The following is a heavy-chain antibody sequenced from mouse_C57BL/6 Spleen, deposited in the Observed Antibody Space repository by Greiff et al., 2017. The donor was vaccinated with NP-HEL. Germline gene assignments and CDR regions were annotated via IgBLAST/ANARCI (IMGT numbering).Heavy chain of an antibody. CDR2: IYPSDSET. CDR1: GYTFTSYW. J-gene: IGHJ3*01. D-gene: IGHD2-5*01. Sequence: VQLQQPGAELVRPGSSVKLSCKASGYTFTSYWMDWVKQRPGQGLEWIGNIYPSDSETHYNQKFKDKATLTVDKSSSTAYMQLSSLTSEDSAVYYCARSRGYSNYPLAYWGQGTLVTVSA. CDR3: ARSRGYSNYPLAY. V-gene: IGHV1-61*01.